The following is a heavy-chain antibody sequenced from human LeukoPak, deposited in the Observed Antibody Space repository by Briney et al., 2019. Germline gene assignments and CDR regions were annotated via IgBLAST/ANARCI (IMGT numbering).Heavy chain of an antibody. CDR1: GFTFSSYS. D-gene: IGHD3-16*01. Sequence: GGSLRLSCAASGFTFSSYSMNWVRQAPGKGLEWVSSISSSSSYIYYADSVKGRFTISRDNAKNSLYLQMNSLRAEDTAVYYCAKVRGSYYYYGMDVWGQGTTVTVSS. V-gene: IGHV3-21*04. J-gene: IGHJ6*02. CDR3: AKVRGSYYYYGMDV. CDR2: ISSSSSYI.